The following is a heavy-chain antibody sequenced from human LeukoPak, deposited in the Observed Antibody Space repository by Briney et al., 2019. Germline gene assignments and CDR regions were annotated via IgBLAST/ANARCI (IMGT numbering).Heavy chain of an antibody. J-gene: IGHJ5*02. CDR2: INHSGST. CDR3: ARGRAIFGVVSPWFDP. CDR1: GRSFSGYY. D-gene: IGHD3-3*01. V-gene: IGHV4-34*01. Sequence: PSETLSLTCAVPGRSFSGYYWTWIRQPPGKGLEWIGEINHSGSTNYNPSLKSRVAISIDTSENQLSLNLSSVTAADTAVYYCARGRAIFGVVSPWFDPWGQGIMVTVSS.